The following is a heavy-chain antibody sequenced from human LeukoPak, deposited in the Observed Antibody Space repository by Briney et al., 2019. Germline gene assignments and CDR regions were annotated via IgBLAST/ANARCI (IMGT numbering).Heavy chain of an antibody. J-gene: IGHJ2*01. CDR2: ISWNSGSM. CDR1: GFTFDDYA. V-gene: IGHV3-9*01. Sequence: GRSLTLSCSASGFTFDDYAIHGVRDVPGRGVEWVSGISWNSGSMDYADPVKGGFTISRENAKNSLYPQMNSLRAEDTAMYYCAKAKGGTAPDNYCYFDLWGRGTLVTVSS. CDR3: AKAKGGTAPDNYCYFDL. D-gene: IGHD6-13*01.